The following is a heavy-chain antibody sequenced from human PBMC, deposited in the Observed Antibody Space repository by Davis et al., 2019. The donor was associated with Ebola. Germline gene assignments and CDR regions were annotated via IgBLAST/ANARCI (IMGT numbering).Heavy chain of an antibody. V-gene: IGHV4-39*01. CDR2: IYYSGST. CDR1: GGSISSSSYY. CDR3: ARHVLLWFGELYLSAYFDY. J-gene: IGHJ4*02. D-gene: IGHD3-10*01. Sequence: SETLSLTCTVSGGSISSSSYYWGWICQPPGKGLEWIGSIYYSGSTYYNPSLKSRVTISVDTSKNQFSLKLSSVTAADTAVYYCARHVLLWFGELYLSAYFDYWGQGTLVTVSS.